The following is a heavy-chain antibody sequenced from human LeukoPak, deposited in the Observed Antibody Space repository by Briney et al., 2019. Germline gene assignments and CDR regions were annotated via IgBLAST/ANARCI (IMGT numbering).Heavy chain of an antibody. V-gene: IGHV3-74*01. Sequence: GGSLRLSCAASGFTFSSYAMSWVRQAPGKGLVWVSRINSDGSDTSYADSVKGRFTISRYNAKNTLYLQMNSLRAEDTAVYYCAIEAQGCSITSCYFDSWGQGTLVTVSS. J-gene: IGHJ4*02. CDR1: GFTFSSYA. CDR3: AIEAQGCSITSCYFDS. D-gene: IGHD2-2*01. CDR2: INSDGSDT.